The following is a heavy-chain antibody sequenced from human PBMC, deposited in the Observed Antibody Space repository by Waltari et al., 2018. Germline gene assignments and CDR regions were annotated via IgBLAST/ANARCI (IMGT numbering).Heavy chain of an antibody. V-gene: IGHV3-53*01. J-gene: IGHJ6*02. CDR2: IYSGGST. CDR1: GFTVSRTY. Sequence: EVQLVESGGGLIQPGGALRPYCAASGFTVSRTYMSGGSRAPGQGLEWVSVIYSGGSTYYADSVKGRFTISRDNSKNTLYLQMNSLRAEDTAVYYCARGYDSSSWLNGMDVWGQGTTVTVSS. D-gene: IGHD6-13*01. CDR3: ARGYDSSSWLNGMDV.